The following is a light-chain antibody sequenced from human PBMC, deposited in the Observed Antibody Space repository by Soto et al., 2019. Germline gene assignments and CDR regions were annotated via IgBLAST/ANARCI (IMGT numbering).Light chain of an antibody. CDR3: QQYGTVPNT. V-gene: IGKV3-20*01. CDR1: NSVDSNF. CDR2: ATS. Sequence: EIVLTQSPGTLSFSXGERATLWCRVNNSVDSNFLAWNQQKPGQXPRLLXYATSTRATGSPDRFSGSGSGTDFTRTISRLEPEDFAVYYGQQYGTVPNTFGQGTRLEIK. J-gene: IGKJ5*01.